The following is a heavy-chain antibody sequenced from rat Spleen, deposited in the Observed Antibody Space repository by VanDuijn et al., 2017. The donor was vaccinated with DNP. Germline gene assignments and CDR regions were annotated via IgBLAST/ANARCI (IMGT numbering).Heavy chain of an antibody. Sequence: QVQLKESGPDLVQPSQTLSLTCTVSGFSLTTYGVSWVRLPPGKGLEWIGEIWSGGSTHYNPALESRLSISRDTSKSQVFLKMSSLKTEDTATYYCASIRNWGQGTLVTVSS. J-gene: IGHJ3*01. D-gene: IGHD1-10*01. CDR3: ASIRN. CDR2: IWSGGST. V-gene: IGHV2-4*01. CDR1: GFSLTTYG.